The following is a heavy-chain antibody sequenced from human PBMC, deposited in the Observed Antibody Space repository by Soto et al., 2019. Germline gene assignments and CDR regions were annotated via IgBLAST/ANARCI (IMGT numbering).Heavy chain of an antibody. CDR3: AREPPYSSYCSSTSCYGDYFDY. CDR2: IWYDGSNK. Sequence: GGSLRLSCAASGFTFSSYGMHWVHQAPDKGLEWVAVIWYDGSNKYYADSVKGRFTISRDNSKNTLYLQMNSLRAEDTAVYYCAREPPYSSYCSSTSCYGDYFDYWGQGTLVTVSS. CDR1: GFTFSSYG. J-gene: IGHJ4*02. V-gene: IGHV3-33*01. D-gene: IGHD2-2*01.